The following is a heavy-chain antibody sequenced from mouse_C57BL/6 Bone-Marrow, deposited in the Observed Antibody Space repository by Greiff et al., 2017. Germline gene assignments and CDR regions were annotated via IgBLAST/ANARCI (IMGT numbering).Heavy chain of an antibody. CDR3: AREDGYYVLAY. CDR1: GYPFTSYW. V-gene: IGHV1-69*01. D-gene: IGHD2-3*01. Sequence: VQLQQPGAELVMPGASVKLSCKASGYPFTSYWMIWVKQRHGQGLEWIGEIDPSDSYTNYNHKFKGKSTLTVDKSSSTAYMQLSSLTSEDAAVYYCAREDGYYVLAYWSQGTLVTVSA. J-gene: IGHJ3*01. CDR2: IDPSDSYT.